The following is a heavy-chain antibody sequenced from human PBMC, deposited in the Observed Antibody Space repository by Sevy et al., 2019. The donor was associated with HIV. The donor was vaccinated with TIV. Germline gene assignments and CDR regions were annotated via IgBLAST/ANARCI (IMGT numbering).Heavy chain of an antibody. J-gene: IGHJ4*02. CDR3: ARRGYDSTGYPQYYFDN. V-gene: IGHV5-51*01. CDR1: GYRFTSYW. D-gene: IGHD3-22*01. CDR2: IYPDDSDI. Sequence: GESLKISCKASGYRFTSYWIAWVRQMPGKGLEWMGIIYPDDSDIRYSPSLQGQVTISVDKSISTAYLQWSGLKASDTAMYFCARRGYDSTGYPQYYFDNWAQRTLVTVSS.